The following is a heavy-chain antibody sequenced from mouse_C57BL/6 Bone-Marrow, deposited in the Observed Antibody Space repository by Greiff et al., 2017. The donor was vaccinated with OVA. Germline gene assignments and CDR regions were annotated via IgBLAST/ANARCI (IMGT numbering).Heavy chain of an antibody. CDR3: AKKGTAQATYAMDY. CDR1: GFSLTSYG. V-gene: IGHV2-5*01. Sequence: QVQLQQSGPGLVQPSQSLSITCTVSGFSLTSYGVHWVRQSPGKGLEWLGVIWRGGSTDYNAAFMSRLSITKDNSKSQVFFKMNSLQADDTAIYYCAKKGTAQATYAMDYWGQGTSVTVSS. D-gene: IGHD3-2*02. CDR2: IWRGGST. J-gene: IGHJ4*01.